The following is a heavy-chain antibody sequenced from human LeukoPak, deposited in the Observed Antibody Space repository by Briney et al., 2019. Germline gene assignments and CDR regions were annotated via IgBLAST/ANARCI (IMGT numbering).Heavy chain of an antibody. CDR2: INSDGSST. V-gene: IGHV3-74*01. D-gene: IGHD1-14*01. CDR3: ATGQGHGMDV. Sequence: GGSLRLSCAASGFTFSSYWMHWVRQAPGKGLVWVSRINSDGSSTSYADSVKGRFTISRDNAKNTLYLQMNSLRAEDTAVYYCATGQGHGMDVWIQGTTVTVYS. J-gene: IGHJ6*02. CDR1: GFTFSSYW.